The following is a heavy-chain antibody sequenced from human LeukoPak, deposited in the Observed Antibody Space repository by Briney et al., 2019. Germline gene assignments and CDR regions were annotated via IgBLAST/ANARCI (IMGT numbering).Heavy chain of an antibody. J-gene: IGHJ3*02. CDR3: ARDVHYYGGGGILDTFDI. Sequence: ASVKVSCKASGYSFTTYGISWARQAPGQGLEWMGWISDYTGNTYYAQKLQGRVTMTTDTSTSTAYMELRSLRSDDTAVYYCARDVHYYGGGGILDTFDIWGQGTMVTVSS. V-gene: IGHV1-18*01. D-gene: IGHD3-22*01. CDR1: GYSFTTYG. CDR2: ISDYTGNT.